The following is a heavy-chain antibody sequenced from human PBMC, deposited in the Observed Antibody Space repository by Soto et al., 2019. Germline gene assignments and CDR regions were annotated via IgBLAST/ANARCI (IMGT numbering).Heavy chain of an antibody. CDR2: ISAYNGNT. Sequence: GASVKVSCKASGYTFTIYGISWVRQAPGQGLEWMGWISAYNGNTNYAQKLQGRVTMTTDTSTSTAYMELRSLRSDDTAVYYCAREMYNWNDVGWFDPWGQGTLVTVSS. D-gene: IGHD1-20*01. J-gene: IGHJ5*02. V-gene: IGHV1-18*01. CDR3: AREMYNWNDVGWFDP. CDR1: GYTFTIYG.